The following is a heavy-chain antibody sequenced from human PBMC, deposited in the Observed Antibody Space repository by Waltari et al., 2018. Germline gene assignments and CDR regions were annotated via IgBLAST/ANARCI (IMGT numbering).Heavy chain of an antibody. V-gene: IGHV1-2*02. Sequence: QVQLVQSGAEVKKPGASVKVSCKASGYTFTGYYMHWVRQAPGQGLEWRGWINPNSGGTNYAQKLQGRVTMTRDTSISTAYMELSRLRSDDTAVYYCARVEPGYCSGGSCYPGLDYWGQGTLVTVSS. D-gene: IGHD2-15*01. J-gene: IGHJ4*02. CDR3: ARVEPGYCSGGSCYPGLDY. CDR2: INPNSGGT. CDR1: GYTFTGYY.